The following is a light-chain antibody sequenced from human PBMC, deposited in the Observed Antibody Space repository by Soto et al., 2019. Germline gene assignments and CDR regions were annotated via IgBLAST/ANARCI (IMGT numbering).Light chain of an antibody. Sequence: DIQLTQSPSTLSASVGDRVTITCRASQTISSWLAWYQQKPGKAPNLLIYKTSNLESGVPSRFSGSGSETEFPLTISSLQPDDFATYYCQYYNDYCWTFGQGTKVEIK. J-gene: IGKJ1*01. CDR3: QYYNDYCWT. CDR2: KTS. V-gene: IGKV1-5*03. CDR1: QTISSW.